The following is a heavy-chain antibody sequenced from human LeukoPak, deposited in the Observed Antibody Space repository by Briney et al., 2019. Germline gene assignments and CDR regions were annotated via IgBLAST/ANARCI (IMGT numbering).Heavy chain of an antibody. D-gene: IGHD6-13*01. J-gene: IGHJ5*02. CDR3: ARDQQFGIAAADSWFDP. CDR2: ISAYNGHT. V-gene: IGHV1-18*01. CDR1: GYTFSNYG. Sequence: GASVKVSCKASGYTFSNYGFNWVRQAPGQGLEWLGWISAYNGHTIYGQKFQGKVTMTTDTSTSTAYMELRNLMSDDTAVYYCARDQQFGIAAADSWFDPWGQGTLVTVSS.